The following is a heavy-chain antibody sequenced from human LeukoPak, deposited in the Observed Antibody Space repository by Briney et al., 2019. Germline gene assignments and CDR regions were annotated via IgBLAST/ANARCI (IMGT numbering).Heavy chain of an antibody. D-gene: IGHD2-15*01. J-gene: IGHJ5*02. Sequence: SETLSLTCAVSGGSFSGYYWSWIRQPPGKGLEWIGEINHSGSTNYNPSLKSRVTISVDTSKNQFSLKLSSVTAADTAVYYCARVRRGYCSGGSCHTLWLDPWGQGTLVTVSS. CDR2: INHSGST. V-gene: IGHV4-34*01. CDR3: ARVRRGYCSGGSCHTLWLDP. CDR1: GGSFSGYY.